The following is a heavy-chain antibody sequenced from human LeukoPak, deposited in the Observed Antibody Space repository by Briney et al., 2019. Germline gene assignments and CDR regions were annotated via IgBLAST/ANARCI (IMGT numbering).Heavy chain of an antibody. J-gene: IGHJ3*02. CDR1: GGSISSYY. CDR3: ARVGPGFDAFDI. CDR2: IYYSGST. Sequence: SETLSLTCTVSGGSISSYYWSWIRQPPGKGLEWIGYIYYSGSTNYNPSLKSRVTISVDTSKNQFSLKLSSVTAADTAVYYCARVGPGFDAFDIWGQGTMVTVSS. V-gene: IGHV4-59*01.